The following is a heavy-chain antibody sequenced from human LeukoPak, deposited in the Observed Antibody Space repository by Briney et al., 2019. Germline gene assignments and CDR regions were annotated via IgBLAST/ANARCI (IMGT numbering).Heavy chain of an antibody. CDR2: IYSSGST. D-gene: IGHD3-22*01. CDR3: AREKIGYYDSSGRGWFDP. J-gene: IGHJ5*02. V-gene: IGHV4-4*02. Sequence: SGTLSLTCAVSGGSISSSNWWSWVRQPPGKGLEWIGRIYSSGSTNSNPSLKSRVTISVDTSKKQFSLKLNSVTAADTAVYYCAREKIGYYDSSGRGWFDPWGQGTLVTVSS. CDR1: GGSISSSNW.